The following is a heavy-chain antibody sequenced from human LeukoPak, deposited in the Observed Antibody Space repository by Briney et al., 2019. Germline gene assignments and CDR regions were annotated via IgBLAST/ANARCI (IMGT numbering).Heavy chain of an antibody. CDR1: GYTFTSYY. V-gene: IGHV1-46*01. D-gene: IGHD5-18*01. CDR2: INPSGGST. J-gene: IGHJ6*03. CDR3: AKGPRRGYSYGSGHYYYMDV. Sequence: ASVKVSCKASGYTFTSYYMHWVRQAPGQGLEWMGIINPSGGSTSYAQKFQGRVTMTRDMSTSTVYMELSSLRSEDTAVYYCAKGPRRGYSYGSGHYYYMDVWGKGTTVTISS.